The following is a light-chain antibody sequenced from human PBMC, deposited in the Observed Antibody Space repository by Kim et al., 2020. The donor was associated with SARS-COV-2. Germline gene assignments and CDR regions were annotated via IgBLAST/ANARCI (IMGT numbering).Light chain of an antibody. Sequence: PGQQDTITCSGYKLEEKYVTWYQQKPGHSPVVLIYQDNQRPSVIPERYSGSNSGNTATLTICETQAMDEADYYCQAWDSSTHNYVFGAGTKVTVL. V-gene: IGLV3-1*01. J-gene: IGLJ1*01. CDR2: QDN. CDR3: QAWDSSTHNYV. CDR1: KLEEKY.